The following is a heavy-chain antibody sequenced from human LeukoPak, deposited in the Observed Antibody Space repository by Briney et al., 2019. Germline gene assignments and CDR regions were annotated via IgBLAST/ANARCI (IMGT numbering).Heavy chain of an antibody. CDR3: ARDMREFYCSGGSCFQKDGGDDAFDI. V-gene: IGHV3-21*01. CDR2: ISSSSSYI. CDR1: GFTFSSYS. Sequence: GGSLRLSCAASGFTFSSYSMNWVRQAPGKGLEWVSSISSSSSYIYYADSVKGRFPISRDNAKNSLYLQMNSLRAEDTAVYYCARDMREFYCSGGSCFQKDGGDDAFDIWGQGTMVTVSS. D-gene: IGHD2-15*01. J-gene: IGHJ3*02.